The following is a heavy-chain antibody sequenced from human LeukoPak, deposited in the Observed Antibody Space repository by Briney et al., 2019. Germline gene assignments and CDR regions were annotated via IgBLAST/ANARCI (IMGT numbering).Heavy chain of an antibody. V-gene: IGHV1-2*06. D-gene: IGHD2-2*01. CDR2: INPKSGGT. CDR1: GYTFTDYY. J-gene: IGHJ5*02. CDR3: ARDPWGGDIVVVPAAIHDP. Sequence: ASVKVSCTASGYTFTDYYIHWVRQAPGQGLEWMGRINPKSGGTNYAQKFQGRVTMTRDTSISTAYMELSRLKSDDTAVFYCARDPWGGDIVVVPAAIHDPWGQGTLVTVSS.